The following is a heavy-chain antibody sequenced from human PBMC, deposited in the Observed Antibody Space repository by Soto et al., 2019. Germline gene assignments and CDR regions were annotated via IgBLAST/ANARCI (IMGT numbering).Heavy chain of an antibody. Sequence: SETLSLTCTVSGGSISSSSYYWGWIRQPPGKGLEWIGSIYYSGSTYYNPSLKSRVTISVDTSKNQFSLKLSSVTAADTAVYYCARLDVPPGIAVAGLGAFDIWGQGTMVTVSS. CDR1: GGSISSSSYY. CDR3: ARLDVPPGIAVAGLGAFDI. CDR2: IYYSGST. V-gene: IGHV4-39*01. D-gene: IGHD6-19*01. J-gene: IGHJ3*02.